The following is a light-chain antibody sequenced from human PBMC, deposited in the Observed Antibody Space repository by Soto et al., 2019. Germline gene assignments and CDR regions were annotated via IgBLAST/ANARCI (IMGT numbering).Light chain of an antibody. J-gene: IGKJ1*01. CDR3: QQRSAWPWT. CDR1: QSVRSSY. CDR2: DAS. Sequence: EIVLSQSPGTLSLSPGERVTLSCRASQSVRSSYLAWYQQKPGQAPRLLIYDASSRATGIPDRFSGSGSGTDFTLTIDSLEPEDFAVYYCQQRSAWPWTFGQGTKVDIK. V-gene: IGKV3D-20*02.